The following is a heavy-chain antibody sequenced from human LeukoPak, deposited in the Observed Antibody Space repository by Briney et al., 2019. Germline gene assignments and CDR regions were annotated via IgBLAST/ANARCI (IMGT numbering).Heavy chain of an antibody. J-gene: IGHJ4*02. CDR2: INTSGGST. Sequence: ASVKVSCKASGYTFTSYYMHWVRQAPGQGLEWMGIINTSGGSTSYAQKFQGRVTMTRDTSTSTVYMELSSLRSEDTAVYYCAREMEGYTIDYWGQGTLVTVSS. CDR3: AREMEGYTIDY. CDR1: GYTFTSYY. D-gene: IGHD5-24*01. V-gene: IGHV1-46*01.